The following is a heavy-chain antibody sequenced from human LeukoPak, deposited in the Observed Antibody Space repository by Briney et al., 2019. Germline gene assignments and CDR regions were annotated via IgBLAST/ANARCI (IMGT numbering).Heavy chain of an antibody. D-gene: IGHD6-19*01. Sequence: GGSLRLSCAASGFTFSNYGMNWVRQAPGKGLEWVSFTGTSGGYVYYGDSVKGRFTISRDNAKNLLFLQMNSLRAEDTALYYCARGPYSSGSSADYWGQGTLVTVSS. CDR3: ARGPYSSGSSADY. J-gene: IGHJ4*02. CDR1: GFTFSNYG. CDR2: TGTSGGYV. V-gene: IGHV3-21*06.